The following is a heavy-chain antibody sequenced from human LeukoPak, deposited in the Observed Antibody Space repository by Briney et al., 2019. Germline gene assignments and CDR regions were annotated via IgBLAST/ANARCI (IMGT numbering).Heavy chain of an antibody. CDR3: ARATASGSGRAYDH. V-gene: IGHV4-34*01. CDR2: IQHSGGT. CDR1: GDSMIGHY. Sequence: SETLSLTCAVYGDSMIGHYWTWIRQPPGKRLEWLGEIQHSGGTNSNPSLKNRLTMSIDMSKNQFSLKLKSVTAADTAVYYCARATASGSGRAYDHWAQGNLVPVSS. J-gene: IGHJ4*02. D-gene: IGHD3-10*01.